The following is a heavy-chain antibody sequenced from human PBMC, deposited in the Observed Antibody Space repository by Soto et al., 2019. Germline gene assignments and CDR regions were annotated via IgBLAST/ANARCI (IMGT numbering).Heavy chain of an antibody. V-gene: IGHV4-34*01. CDR2: INHSGST. J-gene: IGHJ4*02. CDR1: GGSFSGYY. Sequence: LTCAVYGGSFSGYYWSWIRQPPGKGLEWIGEINHSGSTNYNPSLKSRVTISVDTSKNQFSLKLSSATAADTAVYYCARPQTYYYDSSGYSHFDYWGQGTLVTVSS. D-gene: IGHD3-22*01. CDR3: ARPQTYYYDSSGYSHFDY.